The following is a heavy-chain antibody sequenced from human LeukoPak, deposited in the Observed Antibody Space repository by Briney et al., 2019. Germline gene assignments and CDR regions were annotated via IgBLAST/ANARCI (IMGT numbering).Heavy chain of an antibody. CDR2: INHSGST. CDR3: ARRQVEPRWLQYGGNQYFDY. J-gene: IGHJ4*02. D-gene: IGHD5-24*01. V-gene: IGHV4-34*01. Sequence: PSETLSLTCAVYGGSFSGYYWSWIRQPPGKGLEWIGEINHSGSTNYNPSLKSRVTISVDTSKNQFSLKLCSVTAADTAVYYCARRQVEPRWLQYGGNQYFDYWGQGTLVTVSS. CDR1: GGSFSGYY.